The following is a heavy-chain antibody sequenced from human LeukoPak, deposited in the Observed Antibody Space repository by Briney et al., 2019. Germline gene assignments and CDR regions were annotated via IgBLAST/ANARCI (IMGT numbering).Heavy chain of an antibody. J-gene: IGHJ4*02. CDR2: ISWNSGYI. D-gene: IGHD6-19*01. CDR1: GFTFDNYA. V-gene: IGHV3-9*01. Sequence: GGSLRLSCAASGFTFDNYAMHWVRQAPGKGLEWLSIISWNSGYIGYADSVKGRFTISRDNAKKSLDLQMNSLRAEDTAFYYCAKVRGTYSSGYFFDYWGQGTLVTLSS. CDR3: AKVRGTYSSGYFFDY.